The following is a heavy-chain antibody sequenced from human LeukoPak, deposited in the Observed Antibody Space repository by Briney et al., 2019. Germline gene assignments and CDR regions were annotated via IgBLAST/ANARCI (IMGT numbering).Heavy chain of an antibody. Sequence: GGSLRLSCAASGFTFSSHWMSWVRQAPGKGLEWVANINQDGSEKYYADSVKGRFTISRDNAKNSLYLQMNSLRAEDTAVYYCAREDYGANFDYWGQGTQVTVSS. CDR3: AREDYGANFDY. CDR2: INQDGSEK. J-gene: IGHJ4*02. V-gene: IGHV3-7*01. CDR1: GFTFSSHW. D-gene: IGHD4-17*01.